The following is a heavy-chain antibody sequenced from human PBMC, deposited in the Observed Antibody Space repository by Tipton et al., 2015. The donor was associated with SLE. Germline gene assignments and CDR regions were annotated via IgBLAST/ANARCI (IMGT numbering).Heavy chain of an antibody. D-gene: IGHD3-22*01. Sequence: SLRLSCAASGFTFNDYWMSWVRQAPGKGLEWVANINLDGSEKYYVDSVKGRFTISRDNAENSLDLQMNGLRAEDTAVYYCARDPADHYYDSSGYYDFWGQGTLVTVSS. CDR2: INLDGSEK. CDR3: ARDPADHYYDSSGYYDF. CDR1: GFTFNDYW. J-gene: IGHJ4*02. V-gene: IGHV3-7*01.